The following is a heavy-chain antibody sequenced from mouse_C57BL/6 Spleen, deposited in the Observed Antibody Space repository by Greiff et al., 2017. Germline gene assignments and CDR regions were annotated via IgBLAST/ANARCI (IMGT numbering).Heavy chain of an antibody. CDR3: TKGPLSLLSY. CDR1: GYTFTDYE. J-gene: IGHJ2*01. Sequence: QVQLQQSGAELVRPGASVTLSCKASGYTFTDYEMHWVKQTPVHGLEWIGAIDPETGGTAYNQKFKGKAILTADKSSSTAYMELRSLTSEDSAVYYCTKGPLSLLSYWGQGTTLTVSS. D-gene: IGHD1-2*01. V-gene: IGHV1-15*01. CDR2: IDPETGGT.